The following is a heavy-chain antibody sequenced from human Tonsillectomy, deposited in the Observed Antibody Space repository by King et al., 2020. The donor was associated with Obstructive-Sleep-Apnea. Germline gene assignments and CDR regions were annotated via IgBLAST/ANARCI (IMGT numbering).Heavy chain of an antibody. CDR1: GFTFSTYA. Sequence: VQLVESGGGLVQPGGSLRLSCAASGFTFSTYAMSWVRQAPGKGLEWVSVLSGSGGSTHYSDSVKGRFTISRDNSKNTLDLQMKSLRVEDTAVYYCVKDRREYGVIPAMYYFDYWGQGTLVTVSS. CDR3: VKDRREYGVIPAMYYFDY. J-gene: IGHJ4*02. V-gene: IGHV3-23*04. D-gene: IGHD2-2*01. CDR2: LSGSGGST.